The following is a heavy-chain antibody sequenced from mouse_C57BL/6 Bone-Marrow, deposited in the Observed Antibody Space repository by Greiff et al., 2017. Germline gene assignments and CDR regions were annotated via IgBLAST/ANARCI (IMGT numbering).Heavy chain of an antibody. D-gene: IGHD1-1*01. V-gene: IGHV1-26*01. CDR2: INPNNGGT. CDR3: AYYGRDY. Sequence: EVQLQQSGPELVKPGASVKISCKASGYTFTDYYMNWVKQSHGKSLEWIGDINPNNGGTSYNQKFKGKATLTVDKSSSTAYMELRSLTSEDSAVYYCAYYGRDYWGQGTTLTVSS. CDR1: GYTFTDYY. J-gene: IGHJ2*01.